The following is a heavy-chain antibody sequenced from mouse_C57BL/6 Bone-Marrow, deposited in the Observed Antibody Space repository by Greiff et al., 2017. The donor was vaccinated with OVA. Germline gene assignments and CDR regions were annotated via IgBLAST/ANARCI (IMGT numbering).Heavy chain of an antibody. J-gene: IGHJ2*01. D-gene: IGHD2-4*01. Sequence: VQLQQPGTELVKPGASVKLSCKASGYTFTSYWMHWVKQRPGQGLEWIGNINPSNGGTNYNEKFKSKATLTVDKSSSTAFMQLSSLTSEDSAVYYCARWGYDYPHFDYWGQGTTLTVSS. CDR3: ARWGYDYPHFDY. CDR2: INPSNGGT. V-gene: IGHV1-53*01. CDR1: GYTFTSYW.